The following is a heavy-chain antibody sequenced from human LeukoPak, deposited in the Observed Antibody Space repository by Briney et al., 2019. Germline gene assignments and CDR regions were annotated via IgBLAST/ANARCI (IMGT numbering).Heavy chain of an antibody. CDR3: ARALYYGSGSGHY. Sequence: QSGGSLRLSCAASGFTVSSNYMSWVRQAPGKGLEWVSVIYSGGSTYYADSVKGRFTISRDNSKNSLYLQMNSLRAEDTAVYYCARALYYGSGSGHYWGQGTLVTVSS. V-gene: IGHV3-53*01. J-gene: IGHJ4*02. CDR2: IYSGGST. CDR1: GFTVSSNY. D-gene: IGHD3-10*01.